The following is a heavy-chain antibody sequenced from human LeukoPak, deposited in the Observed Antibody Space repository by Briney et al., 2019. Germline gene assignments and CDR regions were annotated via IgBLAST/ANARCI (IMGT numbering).Heavy chain of an antibody. CDR1: GGSFSGYY. J-gene: IGHJ3*02. V-gene: IGHV4-34*01. CDR3: ARGFGGITIFGAWESAFDT. Sequence: SETLSLTCAVYGGSFSGYYWSWIRQPPGKGLEWIGEVNHSGSTNYNPSLKSRVTISVDTSKNQFSLKLSSVTAADTAVYYCARGFGGITIFGAWESAFDTWGQGTMVTVSS. D-gene: IGHD3-3*01. CDR2: VNHSGST.